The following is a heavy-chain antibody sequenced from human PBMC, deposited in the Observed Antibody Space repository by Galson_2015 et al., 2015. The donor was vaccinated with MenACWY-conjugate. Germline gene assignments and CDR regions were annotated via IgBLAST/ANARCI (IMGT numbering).Heavy chain of an antibody. V-gene: IGHV3-23*01. CDR1: RFTFSSHA. D-gene: IGHD1-14*01. CDR2: ISVSGSNT. CDR3: ANTITANRYYFDY. J-gene: IGHJ4*02. Sequence: SLRLSCAISRFTFSSHAMSWVRQAPGKGPEWVSSISVSGSNTYYADSVQGRFTISRDNSKNTLYLQMNSLRAEDTAIYFCANTITANRYYFDYWGQGTVVTVSS.